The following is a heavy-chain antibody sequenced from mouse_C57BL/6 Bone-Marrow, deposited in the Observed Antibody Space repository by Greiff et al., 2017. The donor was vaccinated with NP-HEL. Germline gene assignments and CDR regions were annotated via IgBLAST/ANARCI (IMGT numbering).Heavy chain of an antibody. D-gene: IGHD1-1*01. CDR3: ARKAYYGRSYEFAY. Sequence: QVQLQQPGAELVKPGASVKLSCKASGYTFTTYWMQWVKQRPGQGLEWIGAIDPSDSYTYYNQKFKGKATLTVDTSSSTANLQLSSLTSEDSAVYYCARKAYYGRSYEFAYWGQGTLVTGSA. J-gene: IGHJ3*01. CDR1: GYTFTTYW. CDR2: IDPSDSYT. V-gene: IGHV1-50*01.